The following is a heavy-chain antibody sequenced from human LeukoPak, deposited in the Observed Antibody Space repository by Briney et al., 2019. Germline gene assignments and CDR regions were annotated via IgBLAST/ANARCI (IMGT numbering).Heavy chain of an antibody. Sequence: SETLSLTCPVSGHSISSGYYWGWIRQPPGKGLGWIGTIYHSGSTYYNPSLKSRVTISVDTSKNQFSLKLSSVTAADTAVYYCARSRFLEWLGHDAFDIWGQGTMVTVSS. CDR3: ARSRFLEWLGHDAFDI. D-gene: IGHD3-3*01. V-gene: IGHV4-38-2*01. CDR1: GHSISSGYY. J-gene: IGHJ3*02. CDR2: IYHSGST.